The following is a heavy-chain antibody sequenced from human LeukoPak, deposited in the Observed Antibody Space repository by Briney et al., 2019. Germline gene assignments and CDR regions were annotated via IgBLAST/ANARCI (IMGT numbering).Heavy chain of an antibody. Sequence: SETLSLTCAVSGYSISSGYYRGWIRPPPGKGLEWSGSIYHSGSTYYNPSLKSRVTISVDTSKNQFSLKLSSVTAADTAVYYCARAGVLWFGELAYYYYYGMDVWGKGTTVTVSS. CDR2: IYHSGST. D-gene: IGHD3-10*01. CDR3: ARAGVLWFGELAYYYYYGMDV. CDR1: GYSISSGYY. V-gene: IGHV4-38-2*01. J-gene: IGHJ6*04.